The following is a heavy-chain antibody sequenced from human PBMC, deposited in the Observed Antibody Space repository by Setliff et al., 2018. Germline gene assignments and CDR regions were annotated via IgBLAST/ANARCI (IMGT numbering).Heavy chain of an antibody. CDR3: ARDRSALVRGVVHHNYFDP. Sequence: SETLSLTCTVSGDSISSGSHYWGWIRQPPGKGLEWIGYISYSGNTYYNPSFEGRLALSVDASMNQFSLRLSSVTAADSAIYYCARDRSALVRGVVHHNYFDPWGQGNKVTVSS. D-gene: IGHD3-10*01. CDR2: ISYSGNT. CDR1: GDSISSGSHY. J-gene: IGHJ5*02. V-gene: IGHV4-31*03.